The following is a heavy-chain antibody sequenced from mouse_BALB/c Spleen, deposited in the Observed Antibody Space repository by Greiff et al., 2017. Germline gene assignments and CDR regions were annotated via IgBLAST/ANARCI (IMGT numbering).Heavy chain of an antibody. V-gene: IGHV5-6-5*01. CDR1: GFTFSSYA. CDR2: ISSGGST. Sequence: EVKLVESGGGLVKPGGSLKLSCAASGFTFSSYAMSWVRQTPEKRLEWVASISSGGSTYYPDSVKGRFTISRDNARNILYLQMSSLRSEDTAMYYCARYGNYGNYYAMDYWGQGTSVTVSS. J-gene: IGHJ4*01. CDR3: ARYGNYGNYYAMDY. D-gene: IGHD2-1*01.